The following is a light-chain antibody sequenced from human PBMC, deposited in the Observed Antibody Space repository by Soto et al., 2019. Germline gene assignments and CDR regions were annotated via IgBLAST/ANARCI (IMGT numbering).Light chain of an antibody. V-gene: IGLV1-44*01. Sequence: QSVLTQPPSASGTPGQRVTISCSGSSSNIGSNTVNWYQQLPGTAPKLLIYSNNQRPSGGPDRLSGSKSGTSASLAISGLQPEDEADDYCAESDDSLNGLVFGGGTKVTVL. J-gene: IGLJ3*02. CDR3: AESDDSLNGLV. CDR2: SNN. CDR1: SSNIGSNT.